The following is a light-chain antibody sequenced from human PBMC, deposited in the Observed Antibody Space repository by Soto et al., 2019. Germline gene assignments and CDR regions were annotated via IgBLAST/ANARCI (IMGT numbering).Light chain of an antibody. CDR2: GNS. V-gene: IGLV1-40*01. CDR1: SSNIGAGYD. J-gene: IGLJ1*01. CDR3: QSYDISLSGSV. Sequence: QSVLTQPPSVSGAPGQRVTISCTGSSSNIGAGYDVHWYLQLPGTAPKLLIHGNSNRPSGVPDRFSGSKSGTSASLAITGLQAEDEADYYCQSYDISLSGSVFGTGTKVTVL.